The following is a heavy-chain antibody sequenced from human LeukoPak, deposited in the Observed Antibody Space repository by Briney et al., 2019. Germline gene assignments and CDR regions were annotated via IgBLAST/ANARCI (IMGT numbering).Heavy chain of an antibody. D-gene: IGHD3-10*01. CDR1: GFTFGGYS. CDR3: GKVIAGAIDY. Sequence: GGSLRLSCAASGFTFGGYSMTWVRQAPGKGLEWVANINLDGSDTFYVGFVKGRFTISRDNADNSLYLQMNSLRAEDTAVYYCGKVIAGAIDYWGQGTLVTVSS. CDR2: INLDGSDT. V-gene: IGHV3-7*01. J-gene: IGHJ4*02.